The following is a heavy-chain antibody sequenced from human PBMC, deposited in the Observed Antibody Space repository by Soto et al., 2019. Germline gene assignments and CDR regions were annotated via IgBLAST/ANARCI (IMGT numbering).Heavy chain of an antibody. CDR1: GYTFTSYG. D-gene: IGHD2-8*01. V-gene: IGHV1-18*01. J-gene: IGHJ6*03. CDR3: ARAYCTNGVCYYFHYMDV. CDR2: ISAYNGNT. Sequence: GASVKVSCKASGYTFTSYGISWVRQAPGEGLEWMGWISAYNGNTNYAQKLQGRVTMTTDTSTSTAYMELRSLRSDDTAVYYCARAYCTNGVCYYFHYMDVWGKGTTVTGSS.